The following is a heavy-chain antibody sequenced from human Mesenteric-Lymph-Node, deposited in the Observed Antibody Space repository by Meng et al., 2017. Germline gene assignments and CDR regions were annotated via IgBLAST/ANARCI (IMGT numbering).Heavy chain of an antibody. CDR3: ARGYSSSWALFDY. CDR1: GFTVSSNY. D-gene: IGHD6-13*01. J-gene: IGHJ4*02. Sequence: GGSLRLSCAASGFTVSSNYMSWVRQAPGKGLEWVSVIYSGGSTYYADSVKGRFTISRDNSKNTLYLQMNSLRAEDTAVYYCARGYSSSWALFDYWGQGTLVTVSS. CDR2: IYSGGST. V-gene: IGHV3-53*01.